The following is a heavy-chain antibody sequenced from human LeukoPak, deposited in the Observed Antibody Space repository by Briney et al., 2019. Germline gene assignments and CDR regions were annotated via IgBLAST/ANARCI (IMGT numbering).Heavy chain of an antibody. CDR3: ARSSVSGTYSGGY. V-gene: IGHV4-59*08. CDR2: IYYGGST. D-gene: IGHD3-10*01. CDR1: GGSINTFY. J-gene: IGHJ4*02. Sequence: SETLSLTCAVSGGSINTFYWSWIRQPPGKGLEWIAYIYYGGSTYSNPSLKGRVTISADTSKNQFSLKLTSVTAADTAVYYCARSSVSGTYSGGYWGQGILVTVSS.